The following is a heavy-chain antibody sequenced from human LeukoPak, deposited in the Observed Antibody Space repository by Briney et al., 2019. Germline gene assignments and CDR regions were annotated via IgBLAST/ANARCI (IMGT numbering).Heavy chain of an antibody. D-gene: IGHD2-2*01. Sequence: SETLSLTCAVYGGSFSGYYWSWIRQPPGKGLEWIGEINHSGSTNYNPSLKSRVTISVDTSKNQFSLKLSSVTAAETAVYYCARGRGYCSSTSCYLEAFDYWGQGTLVTVSS. V-gene: IGHV4-34*01. CDR1: GGSFSGYY. J-gene: IGHJ4*02. CDR3: ARGRGYCSSTSCYLEAFDY. CDR2: INHSGST.